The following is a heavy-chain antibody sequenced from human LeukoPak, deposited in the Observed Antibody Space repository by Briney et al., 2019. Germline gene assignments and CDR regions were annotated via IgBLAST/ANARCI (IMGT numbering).Heavy chain of an antibody. CDR3: AKRGVVIRVILVGFHKEAYYFDS. D-gene: IGHD3-22*01. V-gene: IGHV3-23*01. Sequence: GGSLRLSCAVSGITLSNYGMTWVRQAPGKGLEWVAGISGSGGGTHYADSVKGRFTISRDNPKNTLHLQMNSLRAEGTAVYFCAKRGVVIRVILVGFHKEAYYFDSWGQGALVTVSS. J-gene: IGHJ4*02. CDR2: ISGSGGGT. CDR1: GITLSNYG.